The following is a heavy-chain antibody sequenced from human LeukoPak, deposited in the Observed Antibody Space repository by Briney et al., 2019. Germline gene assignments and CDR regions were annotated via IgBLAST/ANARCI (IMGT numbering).Heavy chain of an antibody. CDR3: ARGGIVVVVAAAFDY. CDR2: INPSGGST. V-gene: IGHV1-46*01. Sequence: ASVKVSCKASGYTFTSYYMHWVRQAPGQGLEWMGIINPSGGSTSYAQKFQGRVTMTRDMSTSTVYMELSSLRSEDTAVYYCARGGIVVVVAAAFDYWGQGALVTVSS. D-gene: IGHD2-15*01. CDR1: GYTFTSYY. J-gene: IGHJ4*02.